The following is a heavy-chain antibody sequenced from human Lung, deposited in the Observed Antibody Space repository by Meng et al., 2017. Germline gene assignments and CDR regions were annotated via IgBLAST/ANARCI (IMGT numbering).Heavy chain of an antibody. D-gene: IGHD3-9*01. V-gene: IGHV4-34*01. J-gene: IGHJ4*02. Sequence: QVQQWGVGLLKPSETLSLPCAVCGGSFSGYYWSWIRQPPGKGLEWIGEINHSGSTNYNPSLKSRVTISVDASKNQFSLKLSSVTAADTAVYYCARGYDILTGPPLDYWGQGTLVTVSS. CDR3: ARGYDILTGPPLDY. CDR2: INHSGST. CDR1: GGSFSGYY.